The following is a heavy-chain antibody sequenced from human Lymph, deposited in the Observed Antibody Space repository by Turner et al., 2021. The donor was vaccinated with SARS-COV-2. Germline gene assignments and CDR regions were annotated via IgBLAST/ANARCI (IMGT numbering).Heavy chain of an antibody. Sequence: QVQLVESGGGVVQPGRSLRLSCAASGLTFSSYAMHWVRQAPGKGLEWVAFISYDGSDKYYADSAKGRFTFSRDNSKNTLYLQMNSLRAEDTAVYYCARDRDSSGWVDYWGQGTLVTVSS. CDR3: ARDRDSSGWVDY. D-gene: IGHD3-22*01. CDR2: ISYDGSDK. V-gene: IGHV3-30*04. J-gene: IGHJ4*02. CDR1: GLTFSSYA.